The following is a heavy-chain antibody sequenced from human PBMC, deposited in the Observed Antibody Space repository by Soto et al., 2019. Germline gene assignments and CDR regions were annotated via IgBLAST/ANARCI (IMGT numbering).Heavy chain of an antibody. CDR2: IIPVLGVT. D-gene: IGHD2-21*02. CDR3: ARRRYCGADCYSKYYYGMDL. V-gene: IGHV1-69*02. Sequence: QVQLVQSGAEVKKPGSSVKVSCRASGSTFSSYTVSWVRQAPGQGLEWMGRIIPVLGVTNYAPKFKGSVTITADKSKTTVYMELSSLRYGDTAIYYCARRRYCGADCYSKYYYGMDLWGQGTTVTVSS. CDR1: GSTFSSYT. J-gene: IGHJ6*02.